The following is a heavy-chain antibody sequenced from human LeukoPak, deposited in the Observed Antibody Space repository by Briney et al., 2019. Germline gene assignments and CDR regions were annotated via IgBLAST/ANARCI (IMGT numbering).Heavy chain of an antibody. D-gene: IGHD3-16*01. J-gene: IGHJ3*01. CDR2: ISDTGNT. CDR1: GFTLSSYA. CDR3: AKDTSTYVPDAFDV. Sequence: GGSLRLSCAASGFTLSSYAMSWVRQAPGKGLEWVSAISDTGNTYHADSVKGRFTISRDNSKNTLYLQMNSLRAEDTAVYYCAKDTSTYVPDAFDVWGQGTMVTVSS. V-gene: IGHV3-23*01.